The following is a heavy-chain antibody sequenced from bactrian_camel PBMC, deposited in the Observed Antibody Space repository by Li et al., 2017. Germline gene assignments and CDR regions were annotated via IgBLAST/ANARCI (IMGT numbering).Heavy chain of an antibody. V-gene: IGHV3S57*01. D-gene: IGHD2*01. Sequence: HVQLVESGGRSVQAGRSLRLSCAASGYTDSGHCMGWFRQAPGKEREGVAAFDPDGSISYANSVKGRFTIPKDNAKKSLYLQMNNLSPEDTAMYYCAADRLNLQLSRYYTNWGRGTQVTVSS. J-gene: IGHJ4*01. CDR3: AADRLNLQLSRYYTN. CDR2: FDPDGSI. CDR1: GYTDSGHC.